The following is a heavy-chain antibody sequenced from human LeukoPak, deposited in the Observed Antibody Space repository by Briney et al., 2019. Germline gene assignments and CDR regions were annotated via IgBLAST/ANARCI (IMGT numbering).Heavy chain of an antibody. D-gene: IGHD3-10*01. V-gene: IGHV3-23*01. CDR3: ARCYTYGTTWFGGLDV. J-gene: IGHJ6*02. CDR1: GFTFSISA. Sequence: GGSLRLACAASGFTFSISAMTWARQVLGDGREWVSTTSVSGSYYADSVKGRVTISRDKSNNTLYLQMNSLRAEDTAVYYCARCYTYGTTWFGGLDVWGQGTTVTVSS. CDR2: TSVSGS.